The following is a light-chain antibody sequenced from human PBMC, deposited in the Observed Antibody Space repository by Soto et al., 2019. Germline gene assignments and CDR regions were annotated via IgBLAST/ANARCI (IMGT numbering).Light chain of an antibody. CDR3: SSYTTSNTWL. V-gene: IGLV2-14*01. Sequence: QSVLTQPASVSGSPGQSITISCTATTSDVGGFDSVSWYQQHPGTAPRVIIYEVSNRPSGVSYRFSGSKSANTASLTISGLQADDEADYDCSSYTTSNTWLFGGGTKLTVL. CDR1: TSDVGGFDS. J-gene: IGLJ3*02. CDR2: EVS.